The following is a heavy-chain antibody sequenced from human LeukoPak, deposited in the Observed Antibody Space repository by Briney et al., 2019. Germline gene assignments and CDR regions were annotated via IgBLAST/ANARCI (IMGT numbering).Heavy chain of an antibody. V-gene: IGHV3-9*01. CDR2: ISWNSGSI. CDR3: AKEKGYYGLGTPFDC. J-gene: IGHJ4*02. Sequence: GRSLRLSCAASGFTFDDYAIHWVRQAPGKGLEWVSGISWNSGSIGYADSVKGRFTISRDNAKNSLYLQMNSLRAEDTALYYCAKEKGYYGLGTPFDCWGQGTLVTVSS. CDR1: GFTFDDYA. D-gene: IGHD3-10*01.